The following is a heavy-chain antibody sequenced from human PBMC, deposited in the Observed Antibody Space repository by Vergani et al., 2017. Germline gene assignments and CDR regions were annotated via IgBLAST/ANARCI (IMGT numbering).Heavy chain of an antibody. CDR2: ISGSGGST. J-gene: IGHJ6*03. CDR3: AKGVSPPFFSDYYYYMDV. D-gene: IGHD5/OR15-5a*01. V-gene: IGHV3-23*01. CDR1: GFTFSSYA. Sequence: EVQLLESGGGLVQPGGSLRLSCAASGFTFSSYAMSWVRQAPGKGLDGFSAISGSGGSTYYADYVKDRFTITRDNSKNTLYLQMNSLRAEDTAVYYCAKGVSPPFFSDYYYYMDVWGKGTTVTVSS.